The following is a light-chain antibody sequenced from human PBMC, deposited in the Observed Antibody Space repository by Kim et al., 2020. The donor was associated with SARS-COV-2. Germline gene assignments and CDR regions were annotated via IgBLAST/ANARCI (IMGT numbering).Light chain of an antibody. CDR1: SSDVGGYNY. CDR3: SSYTSSSTLVV. V-gene: IGLV2-14*03. J-gene: IGLJ2*01. Sequence: SIAISCTGTSSDVGGYNYVSWFRQHPGKAPILMIYDVSNRPSGVSNRFSGSKSGNTASLTISGLQAEDEADYYCSSYTSSSTLVVFGGGTQLTVL. CDR2: DVS.